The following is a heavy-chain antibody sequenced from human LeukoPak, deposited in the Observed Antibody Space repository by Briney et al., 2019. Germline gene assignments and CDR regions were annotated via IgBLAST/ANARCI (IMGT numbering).Heavy chain of an antibody. Sequence: PSETLSLTCTVSGDSLRTSYWSWIRQPLGKGLEWIVYFYHSVTDYNPSRKSRVTISRDMSNNQFSLKLSSVSAADTAIYYCARGWRGDHFDYWGQGTLVSVSS. V-gene: IGHV4-59*01. CDR1: GDSLRTSY. D-gene: IGHD3-16*01. CDR3: ARGWRGDHFDY. CDR2: FYHSVT. J-gene: IGHJ4*02.